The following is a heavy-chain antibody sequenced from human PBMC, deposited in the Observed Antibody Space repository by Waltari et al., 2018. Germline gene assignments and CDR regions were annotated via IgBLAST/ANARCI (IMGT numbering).Heavy chain of an antibody. CDR1: GYSISSGYY. CDR3: ARRRSDYYGSGSYPGYFDY. J-gene: IGHJ4*02. CDR2: IYHSGIT. Sequence: QVQLQESGPGLVKPSETLSLTCAVSGYSISSGYYWGWIRQPPGKGLEWIGSIYHSGITYYNPSLKSRVTISVDTSKNQFSLKLSSVTAADTAVYYCARRRSDYYGSGSYPGYFDYWGQGTLVTVSS. V-gene: IGHV4-38-2*01. D-gene: IGHD3-10*01.